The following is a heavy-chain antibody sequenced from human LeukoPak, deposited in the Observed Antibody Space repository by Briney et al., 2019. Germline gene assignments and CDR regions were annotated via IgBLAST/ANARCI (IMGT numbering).Heavy chain of an antibody. CDR3: ARDRGRGYHVSESYYYYMDV. V-gene: IGHV4-61*02. CDR2: IFTSGST. D-gene: IGHD3-16*01. CDR1: GGSISSGSFY. Sequence: SETLSLTCTVSGGSISSGSFYWSWIRQPAGKGLEWIGRIFTSGSTNYNPSLKSRVTMSVGTSKNQFSLQLSSVTAADTAVYYCARDRGRGYHVSESYYYYMDVWGKGTTVTISS. J-gene: IGHJ6*03.